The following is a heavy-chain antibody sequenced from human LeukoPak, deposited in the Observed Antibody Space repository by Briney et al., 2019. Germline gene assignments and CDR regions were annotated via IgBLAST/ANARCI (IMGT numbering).Heavy chain of an antibody. D-gene: IGHD2-2*01. J-gene: IGHJ5*02. CDR2: IYYSGSA. CDR3: ARIRISSTSQNYFDP. V-gene: IGHV4-30-4*07. CDR1: GGTLTSGGYS. Sequence: SETLSLTCAVSGGTLTSGGYSWSWIRQSPGKALEWIGYIYYSGSAYYNPPLKSRVDISFDTSKNQFSLRMTSVTAADSAIYFCARIRISSTSQNYFDPWGQGTLVTVSS.